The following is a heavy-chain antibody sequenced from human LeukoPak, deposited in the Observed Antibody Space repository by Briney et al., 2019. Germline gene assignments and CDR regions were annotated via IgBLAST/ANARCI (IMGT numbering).Heavy chain of an antibody. Sequence: GGSLRLSCAASGFTFSSYAMHWVRQAPGRGLAWVAVISYDGSNKYYADSVKGRFTISRDNSKKTLYLQMNSLRAEDTAVYYCARGGTYYYDSSGYYPDYWGQGTLVTVSS. V-gene: IGHV3-30*01. J-gene: IGHJ4*02. CDR1: GFTFSSYA. CDR2: ISYDGSNK. CDR3: ARGGTYYYDSSGYYPDY. D-gene: IGHD3-22*01.